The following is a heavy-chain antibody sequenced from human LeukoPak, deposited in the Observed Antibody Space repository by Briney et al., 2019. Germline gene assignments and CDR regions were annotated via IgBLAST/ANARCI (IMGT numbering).Heavy chain of an antibody. CDR2: IYYSGST. CDR1: GGSIDSNY. D-gene: IGHD2-2*01. Sequence: PSETLSLTCTVSGGSIDSNYWSWNRQPPGKGREWIGYIYYSGSTYYNPSPKSRVTISVDTSKNQFSLKLSSVTAADTAVYYCARHSYIVVVPAAFNWFDPWGQGTLVTVSS. V-gene: IGHV4-59*08. J-gene: IGHJ5*02. CDR3: ARHSYIVVVPAAFNWFDP.